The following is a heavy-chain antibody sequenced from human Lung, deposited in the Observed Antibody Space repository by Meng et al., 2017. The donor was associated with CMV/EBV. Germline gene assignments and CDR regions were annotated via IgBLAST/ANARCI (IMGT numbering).Heavy chain of an antibody. CDR1: GFTFSDYY. J-gene: IGHJ6*02. D-gene: IGHD3-3*01. CDR3: ARDKAYDFWSGHYYYGMDV. CDR2: ISSSGSTI. V-gene: IGHV3-11*01. Sequence: GGSXRLXXADSGFTFSDYYMSWIRQAPGKGLEWVSYISSSGSTIYYADSVKGRFTISRDNAKNSLYLQMNSLRAEDTAVYYCARDKAYDFWSGHYYYGMDVWGQGTTVXVSS.